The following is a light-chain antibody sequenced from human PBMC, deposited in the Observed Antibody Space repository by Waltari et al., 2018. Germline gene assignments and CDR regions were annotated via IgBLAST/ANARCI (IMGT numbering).Light chain of an antibody. V-gene: IGLV2-11*01. J-gene: IGLJ1*01. CDR2: DVS. CDR1: SSDVGGYKF. Sequence: QSALTQPRSVSGSPGQSVTISCTGTSSDVGGYKFVSWYQQHPGKAPKFMIYDVSKRPSGVPDRFSGSKSGNTASPTISGLQAEDEAEYYCCSYAGDYTYVFGTGTKVTVL. CDR3: CSYAGDYTYV.